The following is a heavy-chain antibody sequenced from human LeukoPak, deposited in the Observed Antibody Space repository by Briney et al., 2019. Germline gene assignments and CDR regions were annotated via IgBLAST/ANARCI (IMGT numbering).Heavy chain of an antibody. J-gene: IGHJ6*03. CDR2: INPNSGGT. CDR1: GYTFTGYY. CDR3: ARVKYGSGRKGYYYYFMDV. D-gene: IGHD3-10*01. V-gene: IGHV1-2*02. Sequence: GASVKVSCKASGYTFTGYYMHWVRQAPGQGLEWMGWINPNSGGTNYAQKFQGRVTMSRNTSTNTAYMELSSLRSEDTAVYFCARVKYGSGRKGYYYYFMDVWGKGTTVTVSS.